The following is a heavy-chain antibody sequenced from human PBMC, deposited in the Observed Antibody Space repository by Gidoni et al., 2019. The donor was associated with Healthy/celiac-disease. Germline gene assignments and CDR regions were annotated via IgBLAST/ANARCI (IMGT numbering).Heavy chain of an antibody. V-gene: IGHV3-33*01. D-gene: IGHD5-12*01. CDR3: ARDLGRGYG. Sequence: QVQLVESGGGVVQPGRSLRLSCAASGFTFSSYGMHWVRKAPGKGLEWVAVIWYDGSNKYYADSVKGRFTISRDNSKNTLYLQMNSLRAEDTAVYYCARDLGRGYGWGQGTMVTVSS. CDR1: GFTFSSYG. CDR2: IWYDGSNK. J-gene: IGHJ3*01.